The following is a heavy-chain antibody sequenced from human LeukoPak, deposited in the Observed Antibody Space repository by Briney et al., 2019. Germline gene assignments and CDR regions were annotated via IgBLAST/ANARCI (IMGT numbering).Heavy chain of an antibody. CDR1: GGSFSGYY. Sequence: PSETLSLTCAVYGGSFSGYYWSWIRQPPGKGLEWIGEINPGGSTNYNPSLKSRVTISVDTSKNQFSLKLSSVTAADTAVYYCARGGGYYYMDVWDKGTTATVSS. CDR2: INPGGST. CDR3: ARGGGYYYMDV. V-gene: IGHV4-34*01. J-gene: IGHJ6*03. D-gene: IGHD3-16*01.